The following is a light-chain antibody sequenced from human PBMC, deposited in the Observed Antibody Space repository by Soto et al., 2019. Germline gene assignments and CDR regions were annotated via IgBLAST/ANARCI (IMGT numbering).Light chain of an antibody. V-gene: IGKV3-15*01. CDR2: GAF. Sequence: EIVITQSPATLSLSPGEGSTLSCRASQSVSSNLAWYQQKPGQAPRLLIYGAFTRATGIPARFSGSGSGTEFTLTISSLQSEDFAVYFCQQYNNWPQTFGQGTKVDIK. CDR1: QSVSSN. CDR3: QQYNNWPQT. J-gene: IGKJ1*01.